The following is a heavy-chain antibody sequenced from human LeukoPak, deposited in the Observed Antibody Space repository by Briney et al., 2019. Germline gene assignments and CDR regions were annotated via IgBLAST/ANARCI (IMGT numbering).Heavy chain of an antibody. D-gene: IGHD6-19*01. J-gene: IGHJ4*02. V-gene: IGHV3-7*03. CDR2: IKRDGRDK. CDR3: VRYFTAVAPTLRLDY. CDR1: GFTFSSYA. Sequence: GGSLRLSCAASGFTFSSYAMSWVRQAPGKGLEWVATIKRDGRDKYYVDSVKGRFTISRDDAKNSLYLQMNSLRVEDTAVYHCVRYFTAVAPTLRLDYWGQGTLVTVSS.